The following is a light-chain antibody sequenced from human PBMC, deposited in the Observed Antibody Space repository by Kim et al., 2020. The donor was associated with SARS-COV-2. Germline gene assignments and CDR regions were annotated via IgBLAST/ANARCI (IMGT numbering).Light chain of an antibody. CDR1: QSVSDN. CDR3: QQYDDWPPWT. J-gene: IGKJ1*01. V-gene: IGKV3-15*01. Sequence: SLGERATLSCLASQSVSDNLAWYQQKPGQAPRLLIYGASTRATGIPARFSGSGSGTEFTLTISSLQSEDSAVYYCQQYDDWPPWTFGQGTKVDIK. CDR2: GAS.